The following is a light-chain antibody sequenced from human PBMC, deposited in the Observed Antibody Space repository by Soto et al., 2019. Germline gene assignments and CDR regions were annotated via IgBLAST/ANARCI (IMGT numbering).Light chain of an antibody. CDR1: QTVHSW. CDR2: KAS. J-gene: IGKJ1*01. V-gene: IGKV1-5*03. CDR3: QQYNFYST. Sequence: DIQMTQSPSTLSPPVGDRVTITCRASQTVHSWLAWYQQKPGKAPRLLIYKASSLETGVPSRFSGTGSGTEFTLTIRGLKPDDFATDYCQQYNFYSTFGQGTKVDIK.